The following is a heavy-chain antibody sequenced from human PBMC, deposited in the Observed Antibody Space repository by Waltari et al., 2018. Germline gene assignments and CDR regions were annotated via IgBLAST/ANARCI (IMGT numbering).Heavy chain of an antibody. Sequence: QVQLQESGPGLVKPSETLSLTCTVSGGSISSHYWSWLRQPPGKGLEWIGYIYYSGSTNYNPSLKSRVTISVDTSKNQFSLKLSSVTAADTAVYYCARDAHYDILTGYALWFDPWGQGTLVTVSS. V-gene: IGHV4-59*11. CDR3: ARDAHYDILTGYALWFDP. CDR2: IYYSGST. CDR1: GGSISSHY. J-gene: IGHJ5*02. D-gene: IGHD3-9*01.